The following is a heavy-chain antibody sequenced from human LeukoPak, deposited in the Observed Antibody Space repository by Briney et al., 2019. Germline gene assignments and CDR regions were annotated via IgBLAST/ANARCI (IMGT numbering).Heavy chain of an antibody. CDR1: GLSFSDYY. Sequence: PGGSLRLFCEVSGLSFSDYYIDWVRQAPGRGLEWVGRTRNKAKGHTTEYAASLGGRFTISRGGSKNSVYLQMNSLKIEDTAVYYCTRVGYYDRNGDSIDALDIWGQGTWVTVSS. J-gene: IGHJ3*02. D-gene: IGHD3-22*01. V-gene: IGHV3-72*01. CDR3: TRVGYYDRNGDSIDALDI. CDR2: TRNKAKGHTT.